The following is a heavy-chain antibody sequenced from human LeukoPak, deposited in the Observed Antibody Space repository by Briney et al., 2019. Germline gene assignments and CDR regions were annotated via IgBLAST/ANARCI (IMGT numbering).Heavy chain of an antibody. CDR3: AKDFYSSSWYGFSNWFDP. J-gene: IGHJ5*02. CDR1: GFTFSSYG. CDR2: IRYDGSNK. Sequence: GGSLRLSCAASGFTFSSYGMHWVRQAPGTGLEWVAFIRYDGSNKYYADSVKGRFTISRDNSKNTLYLQMNSLRAEDTAVYYCAKDFYSSSWYGFSNWFDPWGQGTLVTVSS. V-gene: IGHV3-30*02. D-gene: IGHD6-13*01.